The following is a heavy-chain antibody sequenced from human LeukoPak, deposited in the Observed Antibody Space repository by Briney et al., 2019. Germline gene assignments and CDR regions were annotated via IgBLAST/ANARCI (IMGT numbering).Heavy chain of an antibody. CDR2: IYYSGRT. CDR3: ASLGKLGYYFDY. CDR1: GGSISTSSYY. Sequence: SETLSLTCTVSGGSISTSSYYWGWIRQPPGKGLEWIGSIYYSGRTYCNPSLESRVTISVDTSKSQFSLKLSSVTAADTSIYYCASLGKLGYYFDYWGQGTLVTVSS. D-gene: IGHD3-16*01. J-gene: IGHJ4*02. V-gene: IGHV4-39*01.